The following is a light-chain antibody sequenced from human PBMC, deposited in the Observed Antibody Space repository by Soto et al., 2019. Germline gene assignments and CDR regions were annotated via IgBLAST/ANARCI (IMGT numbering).Light chain of an antibody. J-gene: IGLJ1*01. CDR1: SSDVGGFHY. CDR3: SSYAGSNTYV. Sequence: HSALTQPPSASGSPGRSVTISCTATSSDVGGFHYVSWYQQHPGKAPKLLIFEVSQRPSGVPDRFSGSKSGNTASLKVSGLRADDEADYYCSSYAGSNTYVFGTGTKLTVL. V-gene: IGLV2-8*01. CDR2: EVS.